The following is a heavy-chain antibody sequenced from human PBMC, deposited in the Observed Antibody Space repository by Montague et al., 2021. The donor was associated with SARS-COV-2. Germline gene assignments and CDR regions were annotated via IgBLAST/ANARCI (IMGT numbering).Heavy chain of an antibody. CDR3: ARVRYYGSGTSLCMDV. V-gene: IGHV4-34*01. CDR2: INHSGSA. Sequence: SETLSLTCAVYGGSFSGYYWSWIRQPPGKGLEWIGEINHSGSANYNPSLKSRVTISVDTSKNQFSLKLSSVTAADTAVYYCARVRYYGSGTSLCMDVWGQGTPVTVSS. D-gene: IGHD3-10*01. J-gene: IGHJ6*02. CDR1: GGSFSGYY.